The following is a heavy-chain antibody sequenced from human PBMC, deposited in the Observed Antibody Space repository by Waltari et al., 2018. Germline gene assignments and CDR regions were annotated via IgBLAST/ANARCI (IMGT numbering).Heavy chain of an antibody. Sequence: QVQLQQWGAGLLKPSETLSLTCAVYGGSFSGYYWSWIRQPPGKGLEWIGEINHSVSTNYNPSLKSRVTISVDTSKNQFSLKLSSVTAADTAVYYCASENWSYAVGTPNYYYYGMDVWGQGTTVTVSS. CDR2: INHSVST. V-gene: IGHV4-34*01. CDR1: GGSFSGYY. CDR3: ASENWSYAVGTPNYYYYGMDV. D-gene: IGHD1-7*01. J-gene: IGHJ6*02.